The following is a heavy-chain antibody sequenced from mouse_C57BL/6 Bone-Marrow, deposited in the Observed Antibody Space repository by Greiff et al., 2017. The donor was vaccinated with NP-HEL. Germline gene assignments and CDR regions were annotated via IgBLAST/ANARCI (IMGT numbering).Heavy chain of an antibody. V-gene: IGHV1-19*01. D-gene: IGHD2-4*01. CDR3: AREGDYDYDWYFDV. CDR1: GYTFTDYY. Sequence: VQLQQSGPVLVKPGASVKMSFKASGYTFTDYYMNWVKQSHGKSLEWIGVINPYNGGTSYNQKFKGKATLTVDKSSSTAYMELNSLTSEDSAVYYCAREGDYDYDWYFDVWGTGTTVTVSS. CDR2: INPYNGGT. J-gene: IGHJ1*03.